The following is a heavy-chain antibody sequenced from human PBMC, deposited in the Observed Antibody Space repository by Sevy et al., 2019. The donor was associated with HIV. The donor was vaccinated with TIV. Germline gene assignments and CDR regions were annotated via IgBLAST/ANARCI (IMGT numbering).Heavy chain of an antibody. CDR1: GFTFSNAW. D-gene: IGHD3-16*01. Sequence: GGSLRLSCTASGFTFSNAWMTWVRQTPERGLEWVALIKPITDAGTTDYAAPVQGRFTISRDDSNNTVYLQLNSLKAEDTAVYYCTAGPVSFWGQGTLVTVSS. V-gene: IGHV3-15*01. CDR2: IKPITDAGTT. CDR3: TAGPVSF. J-gene: IGHJ4*02.